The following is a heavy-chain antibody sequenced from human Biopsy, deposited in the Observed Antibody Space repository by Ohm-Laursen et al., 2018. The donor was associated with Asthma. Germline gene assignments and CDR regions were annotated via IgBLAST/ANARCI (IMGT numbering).Heavy chain of an antibody. D-gene: IGHD3-10*01. J-gene: IGHJ6*02. CDR1: GGSVSTGSYY. CDR2: IYYTGGD. Sequence: GTLSLTWPVSGGSVSTGSYYWSWIRQPPGKGLEWLGYIYYTGGDNYNPSLKSRVTISVDTSKNQFSLRLNSVTAADTAVYYCARGPNYHGSGRAPIGMDVWGQGTTVTVSS. V-gene: IGHV4-61*01. CDR3: ARGPNYHGSGRAPIGMDV.